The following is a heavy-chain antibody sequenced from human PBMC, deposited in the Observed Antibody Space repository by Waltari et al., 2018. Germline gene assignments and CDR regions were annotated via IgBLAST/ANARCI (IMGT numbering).Heavy chain of an antibody. J-gene: IGHJ4*02. CDR3: ARGLSCTTTICYPPYFFDY. D-gene: IGHD2-2*01. V-gene: IGHV3-30-3*01. CDR1: GFNFSNYF. CDR2: VSYEGSDE. Sequence: QVQMVESGGGVVKPGRFLRVSFAASGFNFSNYFIHWVLQAPGNGLEWVAVVSYEGSDEYYADSVKGRFTISRDNPKNTLYLQMNSLRAEDTAFYYCARGLSCTTTICYPPYFFDYWGQGTLVTVSS.